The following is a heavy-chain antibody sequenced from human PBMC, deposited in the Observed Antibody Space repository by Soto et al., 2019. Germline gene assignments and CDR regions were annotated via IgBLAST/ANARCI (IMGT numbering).Heavy chain of an antibody. V-gene: IGHV3-21*01. CDR2: ISSSSSYI. CDR1: GFTFSSYS. J-gene: IGHJ4*02. Sequence: EVQLVESGGGLVKPGGSLRLSCAASGFTFSSYSMNWVRQAPGKGLEWVSSISSSSSYIYYADSVKGRFTISRDNAKNSLYLQMNSLRAEDTAVYNCASRTTVTDYWGQGTLVTVSS. D-gene: IGHD4-17*01. CDR3: ASRTTVTDY.